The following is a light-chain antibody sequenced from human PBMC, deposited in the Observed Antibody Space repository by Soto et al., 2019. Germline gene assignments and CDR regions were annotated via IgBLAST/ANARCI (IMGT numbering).Light chain of an antibody. CDR2: AAS. Sequence: DIQMTQSPSSLSASVGDRVTITCRASQSISSYLNWYQQKPGKAPELLIYAASNLQSGVSSRFSGSRSGTDFALSISSLQPEDFASYHCQQSYSTPYTFGQGTKLEIK. J-gene: IGKJ2*01. CDR1: QSISSY. CDR3: QQSYSTPYT. V-gene: IGKV1-39*01.